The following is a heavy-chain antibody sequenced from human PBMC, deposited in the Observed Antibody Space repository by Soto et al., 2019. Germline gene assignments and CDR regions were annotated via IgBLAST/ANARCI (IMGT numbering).Heavy chain of an antibody. CDR1: GLTFSSNE. CDR2: ISKSGSVI. CDR3: AKDEYSSVKGY. V-gene: IGHV3-48*03. Sequence: GGSLRLSCGASGLTFSSNEMHWVRQAPGKGLEWLAYISKSGSVIYYADSVKGRFTLSRDNSKNSLYLQINSLRAEDTAVYYCAKDEYSSVKGYWGQGTLVTVSS. J-gene: IGHJ4*02. D-gene: IGHD6-19*01.